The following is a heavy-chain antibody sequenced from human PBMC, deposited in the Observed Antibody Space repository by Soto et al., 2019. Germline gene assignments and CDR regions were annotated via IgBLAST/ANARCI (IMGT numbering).Heavy chain of an antibody. D-gene: IGHD3-9*01. J-gene: IGHJ3*01. CDR1: GGSISNHY. CDR3: ARRHYDILTGYSTDAFDF. Sequence: ASETLSLTCTVSGGSISNHYWNWIRQPPGKGLEWIGYVYYSGRTNYNPSLKSRVTISVDTSKNQVSLKLTSVTAADTAVYYCARRHYDILTGYSTDAFDFWGQGTLVTVSS. V-gene: IGHV4-59*11. CDR2: VYYSGRT.